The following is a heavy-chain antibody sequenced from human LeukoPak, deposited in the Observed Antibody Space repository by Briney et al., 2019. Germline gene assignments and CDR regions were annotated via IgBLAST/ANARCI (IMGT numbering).Heavy chain of an antibody. CDR2: ISGSGGST. J-gene: IGHJ4*02. V-gene: IGHV3-23*01. Sequence: PGGSLRLSCAASGFTFSSYAMSWVRQAPGKGLEWVSAISGSGGSTYYADSVKGRFTIFRDTSKNTLYLQMNSLRAEDTAVYYCAKDRYGDYASDYWGQGTLVTVSS. CDR3: AKDRYGDYASDY. D-gene: IGHD4-17*01. CDR1: GFTFSSYA.